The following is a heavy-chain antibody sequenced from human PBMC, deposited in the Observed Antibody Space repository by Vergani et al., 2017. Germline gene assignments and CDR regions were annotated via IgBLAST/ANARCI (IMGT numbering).Heavy chain of an antibody. J-gene: IGHJ4*02. Sequence: QVQLVESGGGLVKPGGSLRLSCAASGFTFSDYYMSWIRQAPGKGLEWVSSISSSSSYIYYADSVKGRFTISRDNAKNSLYLQMNSLRAEDTAEYYCAKTPKYSGSYYFDYWGQGTLVTVSS. CDR3: AKTPKYSGSYYFDY. CDR1: GFTFSDYY. D-gene: IGHD1-26*01. V-gene: IGHV3-11*05. CDR2: ISSSSSYI.